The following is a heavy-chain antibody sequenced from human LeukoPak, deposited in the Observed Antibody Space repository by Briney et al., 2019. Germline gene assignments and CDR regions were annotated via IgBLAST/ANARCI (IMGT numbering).Heavy chain of an antibody. CDR2: ISYDGSNK. Sequence: PGGSLRLSCAASGFTFSSYAMHWVRQAPGKGLEWVAVISYDGSNKYYADSVKGRFTISRDNSKNTLYLQMNSLRAEDTAVYYCARSMIVVVIMSAFDIWGQGTMVTVSS. J-gene: IGHJ3*02. CDR1: GFTFSSYA. D-gene: IGHD3-22*01. V-gene: IGHV3-30-3*01. CDR3: ARSMIVVVIMSAFDI.